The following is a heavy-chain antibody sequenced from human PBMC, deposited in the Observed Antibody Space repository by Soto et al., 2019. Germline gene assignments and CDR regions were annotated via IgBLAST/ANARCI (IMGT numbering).Heavy chain of an antibody. V-gene: IGHV1-58*01. CDR3: AADQDCTSTTCYPYNFDS. CDR2: IVVGSDNT. D-gene: IGHD2-2*01. J-gene: IGHJ4*02. CDR1: GFTFTSSA. Sequence: SVKVSCKASGFTFTSSAVQWVRQARGQRLEWIGWIVVGSDNTNYAQKFQERVTITRDMSTSTAYMELSSLRSEDTAVYYCAADQDCTSTTCYPYNFDSWGQGTLVTVSS.